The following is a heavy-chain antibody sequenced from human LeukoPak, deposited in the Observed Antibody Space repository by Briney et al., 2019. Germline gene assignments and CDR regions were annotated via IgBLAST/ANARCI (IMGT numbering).Heavy chain of an antibody. J-gene: IGHJ4*02. Sequence: SETLSLTCTVYGGSISSSSYYWGWIRQPPWKGLEWIGNIYHTGSTYYKPSLKSRVTISVDTSKNQFSLKLSSVTAADTAVYYCARQNRYYGSGSHFDYWGQGTLVTVSS. CDR1: GGSISSSSYY. CDR2: IYHTGST. CDR3: ARQNRYYGSGSHFDY. D-gene: IGHD3-10*01. V-gene: IGHV4-39*01.